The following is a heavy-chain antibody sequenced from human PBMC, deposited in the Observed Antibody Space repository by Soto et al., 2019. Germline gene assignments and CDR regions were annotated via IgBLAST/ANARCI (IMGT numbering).Heavy chain of an antibody. CDR2: IQPGESEA. V-gene: IGHV5-51*01. Sequence: GESLKISCKGSGYSFTNYWIGWVRQMPGKGLEWMGLIQPGESEARYSPSFQGQVTISADKSITTAYLQWSSLKASDSAIYYCARTSSTWYQDYGGKGTRVTVP. J-gene: IGHJ4*02. D-gene: IGHD6-13*01. CDR3: ARTSSTWYQDY. CDR1: GYSFTNYW.